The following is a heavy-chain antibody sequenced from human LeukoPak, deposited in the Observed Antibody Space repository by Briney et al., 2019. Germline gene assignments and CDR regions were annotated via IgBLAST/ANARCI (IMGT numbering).Heavy chain of an antibody. J-gene: IGHJ5*02. CDR2: INAGNGNT. CDR3: ARGRYCSSTSCSHNWFDP. V-gene: IGHV1-3*01. D-gene: IGHD2-2*01. Sequence: ASVKVSCKASGYTFTSYAMHWVRQAPGQRLEWMGWINAGNGNTKYSQKFQGRVTMTRNTSISTAYMELSSLRSEDTAVYYCARGRYCSSTSCSHNWFDPWGQGTLVTVSS. CDR1: GYTFTSYA.